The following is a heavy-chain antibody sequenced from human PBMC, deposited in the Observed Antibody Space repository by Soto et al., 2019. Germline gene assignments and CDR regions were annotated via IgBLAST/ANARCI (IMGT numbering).Heavy chain of an antibody. Sequence: GGSLRLSCAASGFTFSRNVMTWVRQAPGKGLEWVSAISATGASTYYADSVKGRFTISRDKSKNALYLHMISLTAEDTALYFCAKDIQGGSNLPQQKYGMDVWGQGTTVTVSS. D-gene: IGHD1-26*01. V-gene: IGHV3-23*01. J-gene: IGHJ6*02. CDR1: GFTFSRNV. CDR3: AKDIQGGSNLPQQKYGMDV. CDR2: ISATGAST.